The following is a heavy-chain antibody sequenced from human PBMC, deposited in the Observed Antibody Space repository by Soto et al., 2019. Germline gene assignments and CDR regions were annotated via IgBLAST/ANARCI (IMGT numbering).Heavy chain of an antibody. CDR3: ARGPNYYDSSGYYFH. Sequence: EVQLVESGGGLVQPGGSLRLSCAASGFTFSSYWMHWVRQAPGKGLVWVSRINSDGSSTSYADSVKGRFTISRDNAKNTLYLQMNSLRVEDTAVYYCARGPNYYDSSGYYFHWGQGTLVTVSS. D-gene: IGHD3-22*01. CDR1: GFTFSSYW. CDR2: INSDGSST. V-gene: IGHV3-74*01. J-gene: IGHJ4*02.